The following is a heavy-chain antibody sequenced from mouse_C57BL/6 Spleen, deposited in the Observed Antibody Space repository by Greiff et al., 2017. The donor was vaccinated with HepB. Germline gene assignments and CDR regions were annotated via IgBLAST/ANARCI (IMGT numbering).Heavy chain of an antibody. CDR2: ISDGGSYT. CDR3: ARDEGLRAIEYFDV. D-gene: IGHD2-4*01. V-gene: IGHV5-4*01. CDR1: GFTFSSYA. Sequence: EVKLVESGGGLVKPGGSLKLSCAASGFTFSSYAMSWVRQTPEKRLEWVATISDGGSYTYYPDNVKGRFTISRDNAKNNLYLQMSHLKSEDTAMYYCARDEGLRAIEYFDVWGTGTTVTVSS. J-gene: IGHJ1*03.